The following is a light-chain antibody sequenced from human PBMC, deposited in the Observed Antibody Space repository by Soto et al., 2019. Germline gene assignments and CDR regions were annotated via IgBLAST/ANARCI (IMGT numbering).Light chain of an antibody. CDR2: EVS. J-gene: IGKJ1*01. Sequence: DIRLTQSPSTLSASVGDRVTISCRASQSINKWLAWYQHKPGKAPNLLIYEVSILHTGVPLRFSGSGSVTEFTLTISSLRPDDFATYYCQHSSGDRATFGQGTKVEI. CDR3: QHSSGDRAT. CDR1: QSINKW. V-gene: IGKV1-5*03.